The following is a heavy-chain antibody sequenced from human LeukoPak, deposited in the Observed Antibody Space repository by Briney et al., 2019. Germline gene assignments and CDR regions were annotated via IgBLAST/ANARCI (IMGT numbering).Heavy chain of an antibody. D-gene: IGHD3-22*01. CDR2: ISGSGGST. CDR3: AKDKDYDSSGYYDY. V-gene: IGHV3-23*01. CDR1: GFTFGDYA. J-gene: IGHJ4*02. Sequence: GGSLRLSCTASGFTFGDYAMSWFRQAPGKGLEWVSAISGSGGSTYYADSVKGRFTISRDNSKNTLYLQMNSLRAEDTAVYYCAKDKDYDSSGYYDYWGQGTLVTVSS.